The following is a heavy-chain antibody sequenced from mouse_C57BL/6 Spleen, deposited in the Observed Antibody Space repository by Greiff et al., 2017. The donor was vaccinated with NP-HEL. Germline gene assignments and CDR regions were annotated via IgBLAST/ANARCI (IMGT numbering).Heavy chain of an antibody. CDR1: GYSITSGYY. J-gene: IGHJ4*01. CDR3: AAMVIGAMDY. D-gene: IGHD2-2*01. CDR2: ISYDGSN. Sequence: DVKLQESGPGLVKPSQSLSLTCSVTGYSITSGYYWNWIRQFPGNKLEWMGYISYDGSNNYNPSLKNRISITRDTSKNQFFLKLNSVTTEDTATYYCAAMVIGAMDYWGQGTSVTVSS. V-gene: IGHV3-6*01.